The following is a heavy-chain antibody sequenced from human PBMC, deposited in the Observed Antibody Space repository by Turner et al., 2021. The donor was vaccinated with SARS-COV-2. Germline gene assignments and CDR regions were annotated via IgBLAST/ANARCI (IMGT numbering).Heavy chain of an antibody. CDR3: AKAETYSSGWSGGRSYYYYYMDV. Sequence: QVQLVESGGGVVQPGRSLRLSCPASGFTFSSYGMHWVRQAPGKGLEWVAVISYDGSNKYYADSVKGRFTISRDNSKNTLYLQMNSLRAEDTAVYYCAKAETYSSGWSGGRSYYYYYMDVWGKGTTVTVSS. V-gene: IGHV3-30*18. CDR2: ISYDGSNK. J-gene: IGHJ6*03. D-gene: IGHD6-19*01. CDR1: GFTFSSYG.